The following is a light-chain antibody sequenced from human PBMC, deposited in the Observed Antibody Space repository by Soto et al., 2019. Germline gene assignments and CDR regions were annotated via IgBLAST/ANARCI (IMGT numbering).Light chain of an antibody. J-gene: IGKJ3*01. V-gene: IGKV1-13*02. CDR2: EAS. CDR3: HQSNSYPLT. Sequence: AIPLTQSPSSLSASVGDRVTITCRASQGINTALAWFQQKPGKAPKLLIYEASSLKNGVPSRFSGRGSGTDFTLTINSLQPEDFATYYCHQSNSYPLTFGPGTKVDVK. CDR1: QGINTA.